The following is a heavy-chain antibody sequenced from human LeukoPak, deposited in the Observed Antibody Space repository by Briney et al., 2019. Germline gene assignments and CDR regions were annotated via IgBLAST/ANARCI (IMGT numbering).Heavy chain of an antibody. Sequence: GASVTVSCKASVGTFSSYAISWVRQAPGQGLEWMGGIIPIFGTANYAQKFQGRVTITADESTSTAYMELSSLRSEDTAVYYYARELQYGYSSSGYYYMDVWGKGTTVTVSS. CDR3: ARELQYGYSSSGYYYMDV. J-gene: IGHJ6*03. CDR2: IIPIFGTA. D-gene: IGHD6-13*01. CDR1: VGTFSSYA. V-gene: IGHV1-69*01.